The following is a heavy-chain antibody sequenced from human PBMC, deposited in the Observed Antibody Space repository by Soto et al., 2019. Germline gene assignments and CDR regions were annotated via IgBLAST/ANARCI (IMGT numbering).Heavy chain of an antibody. V-gene: IGHV1-69*06. CDR2: TIPMFGTT. CDR3: ARGAITVFGVVVGSMDV. D-gene: IGHD3-3*01. J-gene: IGHJ6*02. CDR1: GGTFNNYG. Sequence: QEQLVQSGAEVKKPGSSLEVSCKATGGTFNNYGISWVRQAPGQGLEWMGGTIPMFGTTEYAQKFQGRVTITADKSTRTVYMELTSLKFDDTAVYFCARGAITVFGVVVGSMDVWGQGTKVTVSS.